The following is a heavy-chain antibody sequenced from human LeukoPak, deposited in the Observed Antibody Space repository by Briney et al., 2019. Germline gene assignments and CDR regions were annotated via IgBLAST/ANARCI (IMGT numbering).Heavy chain of an antibody. J-gene: IGHJ4*02. CDR1: GYTYTSYG. D-gene: IGHD3-10*01. V-gene: IGHV1-18*01. CDR3: ARESHVTREDY. Sequence: ASVRVSCKASGYTYTSYGISWVRQATGQWLEWMGWISANDGNTDYPQKLQGRFTMTTDTSTSTAYMELRSLRSDDTAVYYCARESHVTREDYWGQGTLVTVSS. CDR2: ISANDGNT.